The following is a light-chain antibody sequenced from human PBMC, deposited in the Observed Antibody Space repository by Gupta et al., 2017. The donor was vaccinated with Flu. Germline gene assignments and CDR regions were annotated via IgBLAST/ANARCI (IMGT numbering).Light chain of an antibody. V-gene: IGLV3-1*01. CDR1: GDKY. CDR3: QAWDSSIWV. CDR2: RDN. J-gene: IGLJ2*01. Sequence: GDKYVTGQQAKSGPSHVLVVYRDNKRPTGIPERFSGSNSGNTATLTISGTQAMDEDYYYCQAWDSSIWVFGGGTKLTGL.